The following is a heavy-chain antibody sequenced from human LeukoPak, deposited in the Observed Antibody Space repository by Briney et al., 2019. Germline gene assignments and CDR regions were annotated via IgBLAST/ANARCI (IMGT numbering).Heavy chain of an antibody. Sequence: PSETLSLTCAVYGGSFSGYYWSWIRQPPGRGLEWIGEINHSGNTNYNSSLKSRVTISVDTSKNQFSLKLSSVTAADTAVYYCARGGSGSYDAFDIWGQGTMVTVSS. CDR2: INHSGNT. V-gene: IGHV4-34*01. D-gene: IGHD1-26*01. CDR3: ARGGSGSYDAFDI. CDR1: GGSFSGYY. J-gene: IGHJ3*02.